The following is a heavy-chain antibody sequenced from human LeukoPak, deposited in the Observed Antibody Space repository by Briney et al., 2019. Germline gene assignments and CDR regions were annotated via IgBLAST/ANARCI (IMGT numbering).Heavy chain of an antibody. CDR3: AKDRDLSDSSTYSVH. D-gene: IGHD3-22*01. V-gene: IGHV3-23*01. J-gene: IGHJ4*02. CDR1: GFTFDSHA. Sequence: PGGSLRLSCAASGFTFDSHAMSWVRQAPGEGLEWVSAITGNGFETFYADPVKGRFTISRDNSKNTLYLQMNSLGEDDTAVYYCAKDRDLSDSSTYSVHWGQGTLVTVSS. CDR2: ITGNGFET.